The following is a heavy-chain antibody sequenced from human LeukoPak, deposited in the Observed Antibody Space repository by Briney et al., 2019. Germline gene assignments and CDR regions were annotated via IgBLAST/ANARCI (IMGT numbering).Heavy chain of an antibody. V-gene: IGHV1-69*06. J-gene: IGHJ6*04. D-gene: IGHD2-15*01. CDR2: IIPIFGTA. Sequence: SVKGSCKASGGTFSSYAISWVRQAPGQGLEWMGGIIPIFGTANYAQKFQGGVTITADKSTSTAYMELSSLRSEDTAVYYCARGGGYCSGGSCYWYGMDVWGKGTTVTVSS. CDR1: GGTFSSYA. CDR3: ARGGGYCSGGSCYWYGMDV.